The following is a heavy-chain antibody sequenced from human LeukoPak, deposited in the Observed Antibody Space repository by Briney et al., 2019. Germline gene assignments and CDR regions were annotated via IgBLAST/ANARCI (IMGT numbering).Heavy chain of an antibody. V-gene: IGHV4-59*01. Sequence: SETLPLTCTVSGDSLRSYYWSWLRQSPEKGLEWIGYIYYSGSTNQKPSLKRRVTISVDTSKTQFSLKMNSVTAADTAVYYCARLQRITMAGPDYWYFDLWGRGTLVTVSS. CDR2: IYYSGST. CDR3: ARLQRITMAGPDYWYFDL. D-gene: IGHD3-10*01. J-gene: IGHJ2*01. CDR1: GDSLRSYY.